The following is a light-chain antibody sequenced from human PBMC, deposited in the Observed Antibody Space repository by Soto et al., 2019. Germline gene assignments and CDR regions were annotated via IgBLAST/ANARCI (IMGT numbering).Light chain of an antibody. Sequence: EIVLTQSPGTLSLYPEEKATLSCRASQSVSSTSLAWYQQKPGQAPRLLMYGVSSRATGIPDRFSGSGSGTDFTLTINRLEPEDFAVYFCQQYDSSVWTFGQGTKVDIK. J-gene: IGKJ1*01. CDR3: QQYDSSVWT. V-gene: IGKV3-20*01. CDR2: GVS. CDR1: QSVSSTS.